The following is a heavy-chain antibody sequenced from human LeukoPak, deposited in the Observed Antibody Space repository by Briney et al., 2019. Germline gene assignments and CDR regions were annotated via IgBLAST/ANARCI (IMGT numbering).Heavy chain of an antibody. D-gene: IGHD4-17*01. Sequence: GGSLRLSCAASGFTFSSYWMHWVRQAPGKGLVWVSRINSDGSSTSYADSVKGRFTISRDNAKNTLYLQMNSLRAEDTAVYYCARGDYVNYYYYYGMDVWGQGTTVTVSS. CDR2: INSDGSST. J-gene: IGHJ6*02. V-gene: IGHV3-74*01. CDR3: ARGDYVNYYYYYGMDV. CDR1: GFTFSSYW.